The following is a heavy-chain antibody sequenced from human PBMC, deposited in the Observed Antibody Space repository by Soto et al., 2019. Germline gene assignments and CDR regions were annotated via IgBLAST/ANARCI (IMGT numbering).Heavy chain of an antibody. V-gene: IGHV4-59*01. J-gene: IGHJ4*02. D-gene: IGHD3-10*01. CDR1: GVSISNFY. CDR2: IYYSGST. CDR3: ARAGSYYSIDN. Sequence: SETLSLTCTVSGVSISNFYWSWIRQPPGKGLEWIGHIYYSGSTDYNPSLKSRVTISVDTSKNQFSLKLNSVTAADTAVYYCARAGSYYSIDNWGQGTLVTV.